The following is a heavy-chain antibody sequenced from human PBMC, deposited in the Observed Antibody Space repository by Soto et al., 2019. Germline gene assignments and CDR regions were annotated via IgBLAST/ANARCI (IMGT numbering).Heavy chain of an antibody. CDR2: ISAGNSNT. D-gene: IGHD3-10*01. Sequence: ASVKVSCKASGYTFNSYDMHWVRQAPGQRLEWMGWISAGNSNTKYAQRFQGRVTITRDKSASTAYMELRSLRSEDTAMFYCATSYGSGYRAFDYWGQGALVTVSS. V-gene: IGHV1-3*01. CDR3: ATSYGSGYRAFDY. CDR1: GYTFNSYD. J-gene: IGHJ4*02.